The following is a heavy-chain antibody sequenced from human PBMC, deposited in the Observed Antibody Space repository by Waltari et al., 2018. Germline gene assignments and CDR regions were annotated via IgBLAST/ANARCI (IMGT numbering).Heavy chain of an antibody. V-gene: IGHV3-23*04. CDR1: GFRFRSYA. CDR2: ISGSDGRT. D-gene: IGHD1-26*01. J-gene: IGHJ2*01. CDR3: AKDLGGYSGSHWYFDV. Sequence: EVQLVESGGGSVQPGGSLRLSCAASGFRFRSYAMSWVRQAPGKGLAWLLSISGSDGRTNYADSANGRFTISRDKSKATLFLQINSLGVDDAAVYYCAKDLGGYSGSHWYFDVWGRGTLVTVSS.